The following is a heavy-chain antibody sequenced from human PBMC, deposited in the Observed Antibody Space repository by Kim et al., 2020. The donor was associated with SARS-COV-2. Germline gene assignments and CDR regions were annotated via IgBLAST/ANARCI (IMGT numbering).Heavy chain of an antibody. V-gene: IGHV3-33*01. Sequence: GGSLRLSCAASGFTFSSYGMHWVRQAPGKGLEWVAVIWYDGSNKYYADSVKGRFTISRDNSKNTLYLQMNSLRAEDTAVYYCAREGGTMVRGADEPDAFDIWGQGTMVTVSS. CDR3: AREGGTMVRGADEPDAFDI. CDR2: IWYDGSNK. CDR1: GFTFSSYG. J-gene: IGHJ3*02. D-gene: IGHD3-10*01.